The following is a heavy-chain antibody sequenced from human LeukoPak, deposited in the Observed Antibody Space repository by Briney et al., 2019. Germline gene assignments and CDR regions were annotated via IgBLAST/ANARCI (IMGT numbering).Heavy chain of an antibody. V-gene: IGHV3-23*01. Sequence: QPGGSLRLSCAASGFTFSSYAMSWVRQAPGKGLEWVSAISGSGGSTYYADSVKGRFTISRDNSKNTLYLQMNSLRAEDTAVYYCARGYDSSGYYFFSEGIYFDYWGQGTLVTVSS. CDR1: GFTFSSYA. CDR2: ISGSGGST. CDR3: ARGYDSSGYYFFSEGIYFDY. J-gene: IGHJ4*02. D-gene: IGHD3-22*01.